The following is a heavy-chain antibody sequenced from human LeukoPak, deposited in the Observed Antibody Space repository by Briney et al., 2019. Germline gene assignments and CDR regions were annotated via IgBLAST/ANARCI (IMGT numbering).Heavy chain of an antibody. V-gene: IGHV3-30*02. CDR2: IRYDGTNK. Sequence: PGGSLRLSCAASGFTFSSYGMHWVRQAPGKGLEWVAFIRYDGTNKYYADSVKGRFTISRDNAENSLYLQINSLTAEDTALYYCARGKSAATPIDYWGQGTLVTVSS. CDR3: ARGKSAATPIDY. J-gene: IGHJ4*02. D-gene: IGHD6-13*01. CDR1: GFTFSSYG.